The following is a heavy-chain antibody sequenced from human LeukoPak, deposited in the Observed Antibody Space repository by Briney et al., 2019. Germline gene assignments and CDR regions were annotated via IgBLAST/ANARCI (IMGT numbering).Heavy chain of an antibody. J-gene: IGHJ4*02. CDR1: GFTFNNYA. CDR3: AKEQTSSGYFDY. V-gene: IGHV3-23*01. D-gene: IGHD3-10*01. Sequence: GGSLRLSCAASGFTFNNYAMSWVRQAPGKGLEWVAAISGNGGRTYYRDSVKGRFTISRDNPKNTLYLLMNSLSAEDTALYYCAKEQTSSGYFDYWGQGTLVTGSS. CDR2: ISGNGGRT.